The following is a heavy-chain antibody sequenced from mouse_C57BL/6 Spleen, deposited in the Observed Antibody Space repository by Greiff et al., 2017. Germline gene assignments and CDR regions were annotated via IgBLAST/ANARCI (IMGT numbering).Heavy chain of an antibody. CDR1: GYTFTSYW. Sequence: VQLQQPGAELVKPGASVKMSCKASGYTFTSYWITWVKQRPGQGLAWIGDIYPGSGSTNYNEKFKSKATLTVDTSSSTAYMQLSSLTSEDSAVYYCARNYYDYDNWDFDGWGTGTTVTVSS. CDR2: IYPGSGST. J-gene: IGHJ1*03. D-gene: IGHD2-4*01. V-gene: IGHV1-55*01. CDR3: ARNYYDYDNWDFDG.